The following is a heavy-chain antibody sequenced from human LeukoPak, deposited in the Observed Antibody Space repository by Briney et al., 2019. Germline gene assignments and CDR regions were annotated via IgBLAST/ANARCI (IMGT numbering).Heavy chain of an antibody. CDR3: ARGNYYDSSGYKY. J-gene: IGHJ4*02. CDR2: INPNSGGT. V-gene: IGHV1-2*02. D-gene: IGHD3-22*01. Sequence: ASVKVSCKASGYTFTGYYMHWVRQAPGQGLEWMGWINPNSGGTNYAQKFQGRVTMTRDTSISTAYLQWSSLKASDTAMYYCARGNYYDSSGYKYWGQGTLVTVSS. CDR1: GYTFTGYY.